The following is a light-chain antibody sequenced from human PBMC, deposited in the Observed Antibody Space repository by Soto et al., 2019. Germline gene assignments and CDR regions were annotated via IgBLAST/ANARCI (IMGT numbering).Light chain of an antibody. V-gene: IGKV1-5*01. CDR2: DVS. Sequence: DIQRNQCPSTVPASVGDRVTITRRASQSISYWLAWYQQKPRKAPNLLIYDVSSSGSGVPSRFSGGGSGTEFTLTISSLKPDDFATSYCQQYNNFWTFGQGTKVDIK. CDR3: QQYNNFWT. CDR1: QSISYW. J-gene: IGKJ1*01.